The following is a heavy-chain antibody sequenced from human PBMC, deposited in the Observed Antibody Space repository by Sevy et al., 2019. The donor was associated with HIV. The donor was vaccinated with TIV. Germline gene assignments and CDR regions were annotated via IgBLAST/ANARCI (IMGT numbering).Heavy chain of an antibody. CDR1: GFTFDDYA. CDR2: ISWNSGSI. V-gene: IGHV3-9*01. D-gene: IGHD6-6*01. J-gene: IGHJ6*02. Sequence: GGSLRLSCAASGFTFDDYAMHWVRQAPGKGLEWVSGISWNSGSIGYAHSVKGRFTISRDNAKNSLYLQMNSLRAEDTALYYCAKDIMGSSSPTTSYYYYYYGMDVWGQGTTVTVSS. CDR3: AKDIMGSSSPTTSYYYYYYGMDV.